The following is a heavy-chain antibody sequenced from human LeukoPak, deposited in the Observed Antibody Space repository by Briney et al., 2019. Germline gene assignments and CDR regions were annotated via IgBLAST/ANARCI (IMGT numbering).Heavy chain of an antibody. D-gene: IGHD2-15*01. V-gene: IGHV3-21*04. CDR2: ISSTSKYI. J-gene: IGHJ4*02. CDR1: GFTFGVYT. Sequence: PGGSLRLSCVASGFTFGVYTMNWVRQAPGKGLEWVSSISSTSKYIHYADSVKGRFTISRDNSKNTLYLQMNSLRAEDTAVFYCAKSPSGGSPYYFHYWGQGTLVTVSS. CDR3: AKSPSGGSPYYFHY.